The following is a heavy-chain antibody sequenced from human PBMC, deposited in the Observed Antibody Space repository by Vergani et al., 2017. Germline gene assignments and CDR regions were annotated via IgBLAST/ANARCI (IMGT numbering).Heavy chain of an antibody. CDR3: AKDLGTSAVGGWFDP. Sequence: EVQLEESGGGLVLPGRSLRLSCVASGFTSAGYAMHWVRQAPGKGLEWVSGISWNSNSIGYADSVKVRFTISRDNANNSLYLQMNSLRAEDTALYYCAKDLGTSAVGGWFDPWGQGTLVTVSS. CDR2: ISWNSNSI. V-gene: IGHV3-9*02. J-gene: IGHJ5*02. CDR1: GFTSAGYA. D-gene: IGHD1-26*01.